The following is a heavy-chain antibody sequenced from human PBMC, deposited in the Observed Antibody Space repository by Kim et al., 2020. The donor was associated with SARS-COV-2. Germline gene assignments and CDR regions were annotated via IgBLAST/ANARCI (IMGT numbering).Heavy chain of an antibody. V-gene: IGHV3-7*03. J-gene: IGHJ6*02. CDR3: AGSMVYYYYGMDV. D-gene: IGHD2-2*01. Sequence: YVDSLKGRFTISRDNAKNPLYLQMNSLRAEDTAVYYCAGSMVYYYYGMDVWGQGTTVTVSS.